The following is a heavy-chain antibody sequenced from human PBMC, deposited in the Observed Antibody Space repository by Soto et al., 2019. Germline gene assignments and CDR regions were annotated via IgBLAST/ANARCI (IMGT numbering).Heavy chain of an antibody. CDR1: GYTFTSYG. J-gene: IGHJ4*02. CDR3: ARDALSPMTTVTPYDY. Sequence: QVQLVQSGAEVKKPGASVKVSCKASGYTFTSYGVSWVRQAPGQGLEWMGWISAYNGNTNYAQKLQGRVTMTTDTSTSTAYMELRSLRSDDTAVYYCARDALSPMTTVTPYDYWGQGTLVTVSS. V-gene: IGHV1-18*01. CDR2: ISAYNGNT. D-gene: IGHD4-17*01.